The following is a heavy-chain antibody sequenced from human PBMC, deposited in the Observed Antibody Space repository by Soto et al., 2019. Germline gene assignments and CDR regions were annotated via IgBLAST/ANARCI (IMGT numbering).Heavy chain of an antibody. Sequence: GGSLRLSCAASGFTFSSYSMNWVRQAPGKGLEWVSYISSSSSTIYYADSVKGRFTISRDNAKNSLYLQMNSLRDEDTAVYYCARDRPLNYYDSSGYDAFDIWGQGTMVTVSS. D-gene: IGHD3-22*01. V-gene: IGHV3-48*02. CDR3: ARDRPLNYYDSSGYDAFDI. CDR2: ISSSSSTI. CDR1: GFTFSSYS. J-gene: IGHJ3*02.